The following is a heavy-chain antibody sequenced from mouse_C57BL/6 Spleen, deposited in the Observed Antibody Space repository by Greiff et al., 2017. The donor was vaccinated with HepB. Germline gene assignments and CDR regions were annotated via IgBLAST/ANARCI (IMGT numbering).Heavy chain of an antibody. CDR3: ARGGGYYGRDYYAMDY. V-gene: IGHV1-53*01. CDR2: INPSNGGT. D-gene: IGHD1-2*01. J-gene: IGHJ4*01. Sequence: VQLQQPGTELVKPGASVKLSCKASGYTFTSYWMHWVKQRPGQGLEWIGNINPSNGGTKYNEKFKSKATLTVDKSSSTAYMQLSSLTSEDSAVYYCARGGGYYGRDYYAMDYWGQGTSVTVSS. CDR1: GYTFTSYW.